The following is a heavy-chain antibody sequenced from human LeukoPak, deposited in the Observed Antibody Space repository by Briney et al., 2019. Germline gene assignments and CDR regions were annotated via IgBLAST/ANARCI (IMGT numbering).Heavy chain of an antibody. Sequence: GGSLRLSCAASGFTFSSYGMHWVRQAPGKGLEWVAVISYDGSNKYYADSVKGRFTISRDNSKNTLYLQMNSLRAEDTAVYYCAKGGDGHNLEYYYYGMDVWGQGTTVNVSS. CDR2: ISYDGSNK. CDR1: GFTFSSYG. D-gene: IGHD5-24*01. V-gene: IGHV3-30*18. J-gene: IGHJ6*02. CDR3: AKGGDGHNLEYYYYGMDV.